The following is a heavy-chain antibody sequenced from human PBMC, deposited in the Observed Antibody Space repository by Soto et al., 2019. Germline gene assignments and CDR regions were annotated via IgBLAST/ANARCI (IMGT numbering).Heavy chain of an antibody. CDR1: VFSLSNAIMG. D-gene: IGHD6-19*01. CDR3: ARTPRDSSVFDP. Sequence: SGARLVNPTDTLALTCSCAVFSLSNAIMGLSWILQPPGKALEWLAHIFSNDEKSYSTSLKSRLTISKDTSKSQVVLTMTNMDPVDTATYYCARTPRDSSVFDPWGQGTLVTVSS. V-gene: IGHV2-26*01. J-gene: IGHJ5*02. CDR2: IFSNDEK.